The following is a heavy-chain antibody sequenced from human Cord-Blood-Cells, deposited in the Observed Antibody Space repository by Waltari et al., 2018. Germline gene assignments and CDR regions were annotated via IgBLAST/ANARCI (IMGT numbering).Heavy chain of an antibody. Sequence: QVQLQESGPGLVKPSGTLSLTCAVSGGSISSSNWWSWVRQPPGNGVEWIGDIFHRGSTNYTPSLNRRITITVDKSKNQLSLKLGSVTAAATAVYYCARRLVWYFDLWGRGTLVTVSS. J-gene: IGHJ2*01. CDR1: GGSISSSNW. CDR3: ARRLVWYFDL. D-gene: IGHD6-6*01. V-gene: IGHV4-4*02. CDR2: IFHRGST.